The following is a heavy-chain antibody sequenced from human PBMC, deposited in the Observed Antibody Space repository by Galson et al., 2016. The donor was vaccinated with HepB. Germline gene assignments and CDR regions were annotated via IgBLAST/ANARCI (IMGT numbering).Heavy chain of an antibody. V-gene: IGHV4-61*02. J-gene: IGHJ4*02. CDR2: IYDSGPT. CDR3: ARDSVGSFDF. Sequence: TLSLTCTVSGASISSGGFYWSWIRQPAGKGLEWIGRIYDSGPTNYNSSLKSRVTILVDTAKNQFSLSLESVTAADTAVYFCARDSVGSFDFWGQGLLVTVSS. D-gene: IGHD3-10*01. CDR1: GASISSGGFY.